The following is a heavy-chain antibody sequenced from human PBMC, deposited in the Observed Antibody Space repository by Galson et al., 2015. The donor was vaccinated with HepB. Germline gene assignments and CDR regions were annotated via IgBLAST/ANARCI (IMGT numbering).Heavy chain of an antibody. CDR3: ARRLRDAHMGLDY. D-gene: IGHD5-24*01. Sequence: SETLSLTCRVHGGSFSGYYWTWIRQPPGQGLEWIGFISYSGSTSYNPSLKSRVTISEDTSKSQFPLRLSSVTAADTAVYSCARRLRDAHMGLDYWGQGTLVTVSS. V-gene: IGHV4-59*08. J-gene: IGHJ4*02. CDR2: ISYSGST. CDR1: GGSFSGYY.